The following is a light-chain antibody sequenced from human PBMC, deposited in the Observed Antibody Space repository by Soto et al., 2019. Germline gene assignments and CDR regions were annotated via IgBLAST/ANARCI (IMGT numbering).Light chain of an antibody. J-gene: IGLJ1*01. CDR2: EVT. Sequence: QSVLTQPSSASGSPGQSVAISCTGTSSDVGGYNYVSWYQQYPGKAPKLIMYEVTKRPSGVPDRFSGSKSGNTASLTVSGLQAEDEADYYCCSYVGSNNYVFGTGTKVTVL. CDR3: CSYVGSNNYV. V-gene: IGLV2-8*01. CDR1: SSDVGGYNY.